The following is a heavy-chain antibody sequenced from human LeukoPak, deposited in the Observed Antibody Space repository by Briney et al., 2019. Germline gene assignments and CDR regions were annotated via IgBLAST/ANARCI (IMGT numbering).Heavy chain of an antibody. CDR2: INSDGSNT. CDR3: ARSLYYYGSGSWAHFDY. V-gene: IGHV3-74*01. CDR1: GFAFSSYW. J-gene: IGHJ4*02. D-gene: IGHD3-10*01. Sequence: PGGSLRLSCAASGFAFSSYWMHWVRQAPGKGLVWVSRINSDGSNTIYADSVKGRFTISRDNAKNTLYLQMNSLRAAATAVYYCARSLYYYGSGSWAHFDYWGQGTLVTVSS.